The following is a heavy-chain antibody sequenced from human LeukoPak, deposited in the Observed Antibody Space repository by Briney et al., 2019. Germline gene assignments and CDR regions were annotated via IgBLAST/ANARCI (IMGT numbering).Heavy chain of an antibody. J-gene: IGHJ5*02. CDR3: ARGITTVVTLNWFDP. Sequence: PSETLFLTCAVYGGSFSGYYWSWIRQPPGKGLEWIGEINHSGSTNYNPSLKSRVTISVDTSKNQFSLKLSSVTAADTAVYYCARGITTVVTLNWFDPWGQGTLVTVSS. D-gene: IGHD4-23*01. V-gene: IGHV4-34*01. CDR2: INHSGST. CDR1: GGSFSGYY.